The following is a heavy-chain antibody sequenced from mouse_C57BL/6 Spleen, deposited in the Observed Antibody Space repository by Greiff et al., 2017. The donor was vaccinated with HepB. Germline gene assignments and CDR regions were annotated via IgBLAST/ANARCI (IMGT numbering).Heavy chain of an antibody. CDR2: FYPGSGSI. J-gene: IGHJ4*01. V-gene: IGHV1-62-2*01. CDR3: ARQEGQQRAMDY. CDR1: GYTFTEYT. Sequence: QVQLQQSGAELVKPGASVKLSCKASGYTFTEYTIHWVKQRPGQGLEWIGWFYPGSGSIKYNEKFKDKATLTADKSSSTVYMELSRLTSEDSSVYFCARQEGQQRAMDYWGQGTSVTVSS.